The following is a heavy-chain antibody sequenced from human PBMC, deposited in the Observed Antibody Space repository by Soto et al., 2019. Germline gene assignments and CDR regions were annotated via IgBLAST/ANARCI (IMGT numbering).Heavy chain of an antibody. CDR1: GFTFSSYG. CDR3: AKSLGIAAAAPP. Sequence: QVQLVESGGGVVQPGRSLRLSCAASGFTFSSYGMHWVRQAPGKGLEWVAVISYDGSNKYYADSVKGRFTISRDNSNNTLYLQRNSLRAEDTAVYYCAKSLGIAAAAPPWGQGTLVTVSS. D-gene: IGHD6-13*01. V-gene: IGHV3-30*18. J-gene: IGHJ5*02. CDR2: ISYDGSNK.